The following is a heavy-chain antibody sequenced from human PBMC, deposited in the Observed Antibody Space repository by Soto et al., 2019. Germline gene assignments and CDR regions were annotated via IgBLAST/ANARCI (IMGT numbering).Heavy chain of an antibody. D-gene: IGHD6-6*01. J-gene: IGHJ4*02. V-gene: IGHV3-21*01. CDR1: GFTFSSYS. CDR2: ISTGSSFI. CDR3: ARDRGGLAARPPVY. Sequence: PGGSLRLSCVASGFTFSSYSMNWLRQTPGKGLEWVSSISTGSSFIYYADSVRGRFTISRDNAKNSLFLQMNSLKAEDSAVYFCARDRGGLAARPPVYWGQGTLVTVSS.